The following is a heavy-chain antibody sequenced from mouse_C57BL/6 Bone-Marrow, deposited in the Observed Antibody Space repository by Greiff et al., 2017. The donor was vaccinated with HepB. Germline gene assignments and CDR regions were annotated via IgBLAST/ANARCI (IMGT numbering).Heavy chain of an antibody. CDR1: GFSLSTSGMG. Sequence: VKLMESGPGILQSSQTLSLTCSFSGFSLSTSGMGVSWIRQPSGKGLEWLAHIYWDDDKRYNPSLKSRLTISKDTSRNQVFLKITSVDTADTATYYCARRVITTVVAGDAMDYWGQGTSVTVSS. V-gene: IGHV8-12*01. D-gene: IGHD1-1*01. CDR2: IYWDDDK. J-gene: IGHJ4*01. CDR3: ARRVITTVVAGDAMDY.